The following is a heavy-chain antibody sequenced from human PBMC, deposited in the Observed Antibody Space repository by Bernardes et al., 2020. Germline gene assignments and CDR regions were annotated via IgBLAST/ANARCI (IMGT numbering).Heavy chain of an antibody. CDR1: GFIFSSYG. D-gene: IGHD2-8*01. CDR2: IWYDGSNK. V-gene: IGHV3-33*08. J-gene: IGHJ6*02. Sequence: GGSLRLACAASGFIFSSYGMHWVRQAPGKGLEWVAVIWYDGSNKYYADSVKGRFTISRDNSKNTLYLQMNSLRAEDTAVYYCARDLKSLVSGIYYYYYGMDVWGQGTTVTVSS. CDR3: ARDLKSLVSGIYYYYYGMDV.